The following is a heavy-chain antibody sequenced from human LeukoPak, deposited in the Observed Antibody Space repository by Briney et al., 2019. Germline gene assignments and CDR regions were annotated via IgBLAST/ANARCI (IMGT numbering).Heavy chain of an antibody. V-gene: IGHV3-33*01. Sequence: GGSLRLSCAASGFTFSSYGMHWVRQAPGKGLEWVAVIWYDGSNKYYADSVKGRFTISRDNSKNTLYLQMNGLRAEDTAVYYCAGDWSSGWRNYFDYWGQGTLVTVSS. CDR1: GFTFSSYG. D-gene: IGHD6-19*01. J-gene: IGHJ4*02. CDR2: IWYDGSNK. CDR3: AGDWSSGWRNYFDY.